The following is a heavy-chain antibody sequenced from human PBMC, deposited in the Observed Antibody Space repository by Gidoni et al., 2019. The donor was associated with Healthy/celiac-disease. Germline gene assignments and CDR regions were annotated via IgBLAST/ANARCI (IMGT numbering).Heavy chain of an antibody. CDR2: IDTSGST. CDR1: GGSISRGSSY. J-gene: IGHJ4*02. CDR3: AGPTVSKEA. V-gene: IGHV4-61*02. D-gene: IGHD1-1*01. Sequence: QVQLQESGPGLVKPSQTLSLTCTVSGGSISRGSSYWIWIRHPAGTGLEWIGRIDTSGSTHYKPSLKSRVTRSVDTSKNQFSLKLSSVTAEDTAGYYCAGPTVSKEAWGQGTLVTVSS.